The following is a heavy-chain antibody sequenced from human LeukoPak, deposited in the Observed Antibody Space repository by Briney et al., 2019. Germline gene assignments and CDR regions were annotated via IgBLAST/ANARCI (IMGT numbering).Heavy chain of an antibody. J-gene: IGHJ2*01. CDR3: AKRGSGWYFDL. CDR2: ISWDSGSI. D-gene: IGHD3-10*01. V-gene: IGHV3-9*01. Sequence: GGSLRLSCASSGFTFEDYAMHWVRQAPGKGLEWVSGISWDSGSIGYADSVKGRFIISRDNAKNSLYLQMNSLRAEDTALYYCAKRGSGWYFDLWGRGTLATVSS. CDR1: GFTFEDYA.